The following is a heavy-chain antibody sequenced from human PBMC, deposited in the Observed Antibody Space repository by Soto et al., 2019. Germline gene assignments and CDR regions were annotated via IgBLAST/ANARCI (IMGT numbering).Heavy chain of an antibody. Sequence: ASVKVSCKASGYTFTSYGISWVRQAPGQGLEWMGWISAYNGNTNYAQKLQGRVTMTTDTSTSTAYMELRSLRSDDTAVYYCARDHCSGGSCYRYYYGMDVWSQGTTVTVSS. V-gene: IGHV1-18*01. J-gene: IGHJ6*02. CDR3: ARDHCSGGSCYRYYYGMDV. CDR2: ISAYNGNT. D-gene: IGHD2-15*01. CDR1: GYTFTSYG.